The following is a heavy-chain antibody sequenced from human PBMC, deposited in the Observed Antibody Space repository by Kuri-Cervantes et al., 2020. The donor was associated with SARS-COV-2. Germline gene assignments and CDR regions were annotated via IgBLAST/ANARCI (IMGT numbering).Heavy chain of an antibody. CDR2: IRYDGSNK. CDR3: ARVACSSSNCAIYYYYMDV. V-gene: IGHV3-30*02. D-gene: IGHD2-2*01. Sequence: GGSLRLSCAASGFSFSSYGMHWVRQAQGKGLEWVAFIRYDGSNKYYADSVKGRFTNSRDNSKNTLYLQMNSLRAEDTAVYYCARVACSSSNCAIYYYYMDVWGKGTTVTVSS. J-gene: IGHJ6*03. CDR1: GFSFSSYG.